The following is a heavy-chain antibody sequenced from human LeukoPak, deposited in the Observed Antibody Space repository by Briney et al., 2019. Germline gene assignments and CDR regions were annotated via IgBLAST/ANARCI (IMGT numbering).Heavy chain of an antibody. Sequence: GESLKISCKGSGYSFTSYWIGWVRQMPGKGLEWMGIIYPGDSDTRYSPSFQGQVTISADKSISTAYLQWSSLKASDTAMYYCAREVYELWLDTNWFDPWGQGTLVTVSS. CDR1: GYSFTSYW. V-gene: IGHV5-51*01. CDR3: AREVYELWLDTNWFDP. J-gene: IGHJ5*02. D-gene: IGHD6-19*01. CDR2: IYPGDSDT.